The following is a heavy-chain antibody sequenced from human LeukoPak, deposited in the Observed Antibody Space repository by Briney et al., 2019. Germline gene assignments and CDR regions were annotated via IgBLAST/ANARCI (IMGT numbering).Heavy chain of an antibody. V-gene: IGHV4-59*01. D-gene: IGHD6-6*01. CDR2: IYYSGST. Sequence: KASETLSLTCTVSGGSISNYYWSWIRRAPGKGLEWIGYIYYSGSTLYNPSLKSRVTISVDTSKNQFSLKLSSVTDADTAVYHCASGGVWDAFDVWGQGTMVTVSS. J-gene: IGHJ3*01. CDR3: ASGGVWDAFDV. CDR1: GGSISNYY.